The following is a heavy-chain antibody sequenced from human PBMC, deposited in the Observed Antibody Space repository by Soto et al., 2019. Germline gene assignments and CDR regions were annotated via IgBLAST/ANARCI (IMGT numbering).Heavy chain of an antibody. CDR1: GFTFSSYS. D-gene: IGHD3-22*01. V-gene: IGHV3-48*01. J-gene: IGHJ4*02. CDR3: VKGEYYYDSSGYYPFDY. CDR2: INSGGSTI. Sequence: PGGSLRLSCAASGFTFSSYSMNWVRQAPGKGLEWVSYINSGGSTIYYADSVKGRFTISRDNSKNTQYLQMSSLRADDTAVYYCVKGEYYYDSSGYYPFDYWGQGTLVTVSS.